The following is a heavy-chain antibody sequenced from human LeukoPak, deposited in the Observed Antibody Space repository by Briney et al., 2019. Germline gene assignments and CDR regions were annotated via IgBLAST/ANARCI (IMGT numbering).Heavy chain of an antibody. V-gene: IGHV4-4*09. CDR3: ARFRAFDS. J-gene: IGHJ3*02. CDR1: GGSISGYY. D-gene: IGHD3-10*01. CDR2: IYSGST. Sequence: SETLSLTCTVSGGSISGYYWNWIRQPPGKGLEWIGYIYSGSTNYNPSLESRVTISVDTSKNQFSLKLSSVTAADTAVYYCARFRAFDSWGQGTMVTVSS.